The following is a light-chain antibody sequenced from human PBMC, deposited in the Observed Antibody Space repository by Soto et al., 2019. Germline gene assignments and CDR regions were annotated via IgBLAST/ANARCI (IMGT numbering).Light chain of an antibody. CDR3: QQYGSSGTV. J-gene: IGKJ5*01. CDR2: GAS. Sequence: PGERATLSCRASQSVTSSYLAWYQQKPGQAPRLLIYGASTSATGISDRFSGSGSGTDFTLAISRLEPEDLAVYYCQQYGSSGTVFGQGTRLEIK. V-gene: IGKV3-20*01. CDR1: QSVTSSY.